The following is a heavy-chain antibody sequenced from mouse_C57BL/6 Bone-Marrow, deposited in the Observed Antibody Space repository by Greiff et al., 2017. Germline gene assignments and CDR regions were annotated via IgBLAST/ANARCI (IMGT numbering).Heavy chain of an antibody. CDR3: TWYYGNYGGDY. D-gene: IGHD2-1*01. Sequence: EVKLQESGGGLVQPGGSMKLSCAASGFTFSDAWMDWVRQSPEKGLEWVAEIRNKANNHATSYAESVKGRFTISRDDSKSRVYLQMNSLGAEDTGIYYCTWYYGNYGGDYWGQGTTLTVSS. J-gene: IGHJ2*01. CDR2: IRNKANNHAT. CDR1: GFTFSDAW. V-gene: IGHV6-6*01.